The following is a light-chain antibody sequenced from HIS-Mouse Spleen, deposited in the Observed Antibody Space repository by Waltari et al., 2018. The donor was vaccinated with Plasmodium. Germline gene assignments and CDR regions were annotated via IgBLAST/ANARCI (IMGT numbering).Light chain of an antibody. V-gene: IGKV3-15*01. CDR2: GAS. CDR3: QQYNNWPPFT. J-gene: IGKJ3*01. Sequence: EIVMTQSPDTLSVSPGERATLSCRASQSVSSNLAWYQQKPGQAPRLLIYGASTRATGIPARFSCSGSGTEFTLTISSMQSEDFAVYYCQQYNNWPPFTFGPGTKVDIK. CDR1: QSVSSN.